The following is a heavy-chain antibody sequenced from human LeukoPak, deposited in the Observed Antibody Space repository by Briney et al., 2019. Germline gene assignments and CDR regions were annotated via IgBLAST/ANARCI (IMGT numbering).Heavy chain of an antibody. CDR1: GFTFSIYG. J-gene: IGHJ4*02. CDR3: ARERIAAADLDY. D-gene: IGHD6-13*01. V-gene: IGHV3-7*01. CDR2: IKQDGSEK. Sequence: GGTLRLSCAASGFTFSIYGMSWVRQAPGKGLEWVANIKQDGSEKYYVDSVKGRFTISRGNAKNSLYLQMNSLRAEDTAVYYCARERIAAADLDYWGQGTLVTVSS.